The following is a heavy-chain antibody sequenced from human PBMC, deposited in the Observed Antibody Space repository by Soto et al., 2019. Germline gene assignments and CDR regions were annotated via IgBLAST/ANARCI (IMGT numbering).Heavy chain of an antibody. D-gene: IGHD3-16*01. J-gene: IGHJ4*02. V-gene: IGHV5-51*01. CDR2: IYSGDSDT. CDR3: AGHPSFPYTVDLDN. Sequence: GESLKISCKTSGYSFSHFWIGWVRQMPGKGLEWMGIIYSGDSDTRYSPSFQGQVTISVDKSITTAYLQWNSLEASDTAMYYCAGHPSFPYTVDLDNWGLGTLVTVSS. CDR1: GYSFSHFW.